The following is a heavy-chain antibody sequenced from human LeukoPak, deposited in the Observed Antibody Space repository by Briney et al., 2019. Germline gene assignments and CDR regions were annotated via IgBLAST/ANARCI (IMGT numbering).Heavy chain of an antibody. CDR1: GYTFTGYY. D-gene: IGHD3-22*01. V-gene: IGHV1-8*03. CDR3: ARVLLTYYYDSSGYYEFHSDAFDI. J-gene: IGHJ3*02. CDR2: MNPNSGNT. Sequence: AASVKVSCKASGYTFTGYYMHWVRQAPGQGLEWMGWMNPNSGNTGYAQKFQGRVTITRNTSISTAYMELSSLRSEDTAVYYCARVLLTYYYDSSGYYEFHSDAFDIWGQGTMVTVSS.